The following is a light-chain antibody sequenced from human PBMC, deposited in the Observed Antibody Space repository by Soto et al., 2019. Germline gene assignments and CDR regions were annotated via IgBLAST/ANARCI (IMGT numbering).Light chain of an antibody. V-gene: IGKV4-1*01. CDR3: QQYYSTPWT. Sequence: DIVMTQSPDSLAVSLGERATINCKSSQRGVYSSKNKNYLAWYQQKPGQPPKLLIYSASTRESGVPDRFSGSGSGTDFTLTISSLQAEDVAVYYCQQYYSTPWTFGQGTKVEIK. CDR2: SAS. CDR1: QRGVYSSKNKNY. J-gene: IGKJ1*01.